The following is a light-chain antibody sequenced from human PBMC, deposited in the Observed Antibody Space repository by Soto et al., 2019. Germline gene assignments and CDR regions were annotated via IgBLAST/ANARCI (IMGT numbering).Light chain of an antibody. CDR1: QSVSNY. CDR3: LQSYSNPT. J-gene: IGKJ2*01. CDR2: SAS. Sequence: DIHMTQSPPSLSASVGDRVTITCRASQSVSNYVNWYQHKPGKAPKLLIYSASSLQFGVPSRFSGSGSGTEFTLTISSLQREDFATYYCLQSYSNPTFGQGTKLEIK. V-gene: IGKV1-39*01.